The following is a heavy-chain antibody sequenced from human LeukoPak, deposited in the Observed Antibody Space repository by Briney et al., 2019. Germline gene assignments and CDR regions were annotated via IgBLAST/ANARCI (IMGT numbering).Heavy chain of an antibody. D-gene: IGHD6-6*01. CDR1: GFTFSNYA. CDR3: ACRAARRGFDY. Sequence: PGGSLRLSCGASGFTFSNYAMSWVRQAPGKGLVWVSRINTDGSSTSYADSVKGRFTISRDNAKNTLYLQMNSLRAEDTAVYYCACRAARRGFDYWGQGTLVTVSS. CDR2: INTDGSST. J-gene: IGHJ4*02. V-gene: IGHV3-74*01.